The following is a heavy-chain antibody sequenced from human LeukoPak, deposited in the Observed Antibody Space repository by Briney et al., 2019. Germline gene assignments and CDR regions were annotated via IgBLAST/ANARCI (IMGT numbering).Heavy chain of an antibody. CDR2: INPSGGST. CDR3: ARGTNGKDFDY. Sequence: ASVKVSCKASGYTFTNYYIHWVRQAPGQGLEWMGIINPSGGSTSYAQKFQGRVTMTRDMSTSTVYMELSSLRSEDTAVYYCARGTNGKDFDYWGQGTLVTVSS. J-gene: IGHJ4*02. D-gene: IGHD1/OR15-1a*01. CDR1: GYTFTNYY. V-gene: IGHV1-46*01.